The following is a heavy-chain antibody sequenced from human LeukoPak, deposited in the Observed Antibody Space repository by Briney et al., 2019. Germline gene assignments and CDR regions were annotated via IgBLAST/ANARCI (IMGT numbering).Heavy chain of an antibody. J-gene: IGHJ4*02. D-gene: IGHD3-10*01. V-gene: IGHV5-51*01. CDR1: GYSFTSYW. CDR3: ARRLVVRGVPHHEFDY. CDR2: IYPGDSDT. Sequence: GESLKISCKGSGYSFTSYWIGWVRQMPGKGLEWMGIIYPGDSDTRYSPSFQGQVTISADKSISTAYLQWSSLKASDTAMYYCARRLVVRGVPHHEFDYWGQGTLVTVSS.